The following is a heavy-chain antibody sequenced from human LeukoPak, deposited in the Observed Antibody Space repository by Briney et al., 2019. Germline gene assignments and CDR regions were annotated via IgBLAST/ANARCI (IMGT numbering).Heavy chain of an antibody. CDR1: GGTSSSYA. CDR2: IIPIFGTA. CDR3: ARALLNYDYDILTGYYPYYFDY. J-gene: IGHJ4*02. V-gene: IGHV1-69*05. D-gene: IGHD3-9*01. Sequence: SAKLSCKASGGTSSSYATSWVRQAPGQGLEWMGGIIPIFGTANSAHKFQGRVTITTDESTSTAYMELSSLRSEDTAVYYCARALLNYDYDILTGYYPYYFDYWGQGTLVTVSS.